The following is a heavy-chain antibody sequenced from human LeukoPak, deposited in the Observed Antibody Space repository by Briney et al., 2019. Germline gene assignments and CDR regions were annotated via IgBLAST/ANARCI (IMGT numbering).Heavy chain of an antibody. J-gene: IGHJ4*02. CDR1: GFTFSSYS. CDR3: ARGVDYYGSGSYYEPTPLNDY. CDR2: ISSSSSYI. V-gene: IGHV3-21*01. D-gene: IGHD3-10*01. Sequence: GGSLRLSCAASGFTFSSYSMNWVRQAPGKGLEWVSSISSSSSYIYYADSVKGRFTISRDNAKNSLYLQMNSLRAEDTAVYYCARGVDYYGSGSYYEPTPLNDYWGQGTLVTVSS.